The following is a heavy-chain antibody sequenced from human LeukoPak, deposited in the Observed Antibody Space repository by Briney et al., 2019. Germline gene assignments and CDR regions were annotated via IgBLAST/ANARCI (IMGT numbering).Heavy chain of an antibody. CDR2: IHYTGST. Sequence: SETLSLTCTVSGGSISSYYWSWIRQPPGKGLEWIGYIHYTGSTNYNPSLKSRVTISVDTPKNQFSLKLNSVTAADTAVYFCARRAYSAAYWKHFDYWGQGTLVTVSS. CDR1: GGSISSYY. D-gene: IGHD1-1*01. CDR3: ARRAYSAAYWKHFDY. J-gene: IGHJ4*02. V-gene: IGHV4-59*08.